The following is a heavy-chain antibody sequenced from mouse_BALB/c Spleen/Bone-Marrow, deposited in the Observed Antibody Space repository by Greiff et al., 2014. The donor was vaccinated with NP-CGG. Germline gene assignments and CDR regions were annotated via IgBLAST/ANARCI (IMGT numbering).Heavy chain of an antibody. CDR3: NGFYYESWFAY. CDR1: GFNIKDYY. CDR2: IDPENGDT. Sequence: EVQLQESGAELVRSGASVKLSCTASGFNIKDYYMHWVKQRPEQGLEWIGWIDPENGDTEYAPTFQGKVTMTADTSSNTAYLQLSSLTSEDTAIYYCNGFYYESWFAYWGQGTLVTVSA. D-gene: IGHD1-1*01. V-gene: IGHV14-4*02. J-gene: IGHJ3*01.